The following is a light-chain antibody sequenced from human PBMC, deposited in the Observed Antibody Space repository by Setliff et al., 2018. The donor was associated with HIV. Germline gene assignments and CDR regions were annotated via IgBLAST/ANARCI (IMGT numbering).Light chain of an antibody. CDR2: EVS. CDR3: SSHTTSNTVPHV. V-gene: IGLV2-14*01. CDR1: SSDVGGHNY. J-gene: IGLJ1*01. Sequence: QSALAQPASVSGSPGQSITISCTGTSSDVGGHNYVSWYQQHPGKAPKLIIYEVSYRPSGVSNRFSGSKSGNTASLTISGLQAEDEAEYHCSSHTTSNTVPHVFGTGTKVTVL.